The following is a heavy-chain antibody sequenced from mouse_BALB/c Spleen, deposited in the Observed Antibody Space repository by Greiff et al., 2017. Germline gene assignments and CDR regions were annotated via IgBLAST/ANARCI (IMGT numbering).Heavy chain of an antibody. CDR1: GFNIKDTY. V-gene: IGHV14-3*02. CDR2: IDPANGNT. Sequence: EVQLVESGAELVKPGASVKLSCTASGFNIKDTYMHWVKQRPEQGLEWIGRIDPANGNTKYDPKFQGKATITADTSSNTAYLQLSSLTSEDTAVYYCDRGGDGYPGYWGQGTTLTVSS. CDR3: DRGGDGYPGY. J-gene: IGHJ2*01. D-gene: IGHD2-3*01.